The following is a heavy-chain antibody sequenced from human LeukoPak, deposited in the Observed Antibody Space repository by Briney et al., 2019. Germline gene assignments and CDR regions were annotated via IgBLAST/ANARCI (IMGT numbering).Heavy chain of an antibody. V-gene: IGHV4-34*01. D-gene: IGHD2-2*01. J-gene: IGHJ5*02. Sequence: PSETLSLTCAVYGGSFSGYYWSWIRQPPGKGLEWIGEINHSGSTNYNPSLKSRVTISVDTSKNQFSLKLSSVTAADTVVYYCARGLIGYCSSTSNNWFDPWGQGTLVTVSS. CDR3: ARGLIGYCSSTSNNWFDP. CDR2: INHSGST. CDR1: GGSFSGYY.